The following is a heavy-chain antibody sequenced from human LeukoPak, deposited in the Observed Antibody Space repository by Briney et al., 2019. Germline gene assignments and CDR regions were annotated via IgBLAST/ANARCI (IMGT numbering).Heavy chain of an antibody. J-gene: IGHJ5*02. V-gene: IGHV4-4*07. Sequence: PSETLSLTCTVSGGSISSYYWSWIRQPAGKGLEWIGRIYTSGSTNYNPSLKSRVTMSVDTSKNQFSLKLSSVTAADTAVYYCARDGFGSGSYYYRSGWFDPWGQGTLVTVSS. D-gene: IGHD3-10*01. CDR1: GGSISSYY. CDR2: IYTSGST. CDR3: ARDGFGSGSYYYRSGWFDP.